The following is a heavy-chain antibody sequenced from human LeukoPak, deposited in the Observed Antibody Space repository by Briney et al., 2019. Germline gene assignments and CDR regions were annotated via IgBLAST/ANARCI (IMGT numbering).Heavy chain of an antibody. CDR2: IYYSGST. D-gene: IGHD3-9*01. CDR1: SGSVSSGSYY. V-gene: IGHV4-61*01. J-gene: IGHJ4*02. CDR3: ARGSYDILTGYYPLNY. Sequence: SETLSLTCTVSSGSVSSGSYYWSWIRQPPGKGLEWIGYIYYSGSTNYNPSLKSRVTISVDTSKNQFSLKLSSVTAADTAAYYCARGSYDILTGYYPLNYWGQGTLVTVSS.